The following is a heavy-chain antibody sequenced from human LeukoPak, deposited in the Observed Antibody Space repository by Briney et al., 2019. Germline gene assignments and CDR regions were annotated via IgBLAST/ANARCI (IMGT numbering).Heavy chain of an antibody. CDR2: IYSGGST. CDR1: GFTVSSNY. V-gene: IGHV3-66*01. Sequence: PGGSLRLSCAASGFTVSSNYMSWVRQAPGKGLEWVSVIYSGGSTYYADSVKGRFTISRDNSKNTLYLQMNSLRAEDTAVYYCARARRWLQFDYWGQGTLVTVSS. J-gene: IGHJ4*02. D-gene: IGHD5-24*01. CDR3: ARARRWLQFDY.